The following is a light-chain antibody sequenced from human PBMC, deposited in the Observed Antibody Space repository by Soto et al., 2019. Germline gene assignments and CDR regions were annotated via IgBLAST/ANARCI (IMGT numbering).Light chain of an antibody. CDR1: QSVSVY. J-gene: IGKJ5*01. V-gene: IGKV3-11*01. Sequence: EIVLTHSPATLSLSPCERATLSCRASQSVSVYLAWYQQKPGQAPRLLISDASDRAAGVPVRFSGSGSGTDFTLTISSLEPEDFAVYYCQQYVNSPITFGQGTRLEI. CDR2: DAS. CDR3: QQYVNSPIT.